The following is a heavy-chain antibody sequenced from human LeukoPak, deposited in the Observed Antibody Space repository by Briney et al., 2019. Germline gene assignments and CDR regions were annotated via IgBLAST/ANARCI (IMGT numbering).Heavy chain of an antibody. CDR3: ARGGLYSTWYSLDP. Sequence: SETLSLTCSVAGASITDLGHYWTWIRQHPEKGLELIGYYYYRGSTYYSPSIKSRVTISVDTSKNQFSLKLTSVTAADTAVYYCARGGLYSTWYSLDPWGQGTLVTVSS. CDR1: GASITDLGHY. V-gene: IGHV4-31*03. J-gene: IGHJ5*02. CDR2: YYYRGST. D-gene: IGHD6-13*01.